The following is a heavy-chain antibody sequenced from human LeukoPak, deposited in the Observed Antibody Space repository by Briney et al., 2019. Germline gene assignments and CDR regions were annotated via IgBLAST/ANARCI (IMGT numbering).Heavy chain of an antibody. J-gene: IGHJ3*02. Sequence: GGSLRLSCAASGFTFDDYAMHWVRQAPGKGLEWVSGISWNSGSIGYADSVKGRFTISRDNAKNSLYLQMNSLRAEDMALYYCAKDRARGVGAPIGAFDIWGQGTMVTVSS. CDR2: ISWNSGSI. CDR1: GFTFDDYA. CDR3: AKDRARGVGAPIGAFDI. V-gene: IGHV3-9*03. D-gene: IGHD1-26*01.